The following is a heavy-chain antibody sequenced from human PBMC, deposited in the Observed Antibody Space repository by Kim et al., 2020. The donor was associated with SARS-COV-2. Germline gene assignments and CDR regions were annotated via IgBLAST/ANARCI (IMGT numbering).Heavy chain of an antibody. J-gene: IGHJ6*02. CDR3: ARYGGNFYYYGRDV. CDR1: GGSISSGSYY. D-gene: IGHD2-15*01. V-gene: IGHV4-61*02. CDR2: IYTSGST. Sequence: SETLSLTCTVSGGSISSGSYYWSWIRQPAGKGLEWIGRIYTSGSTNYNPSLKSRVTISVDTSKNQFSLKLSSVTAADTAVYYCARYGGNFYYYGRDVWGQGTTVTVSS.